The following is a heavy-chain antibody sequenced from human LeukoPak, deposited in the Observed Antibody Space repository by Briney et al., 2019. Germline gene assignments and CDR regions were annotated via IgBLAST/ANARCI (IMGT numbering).Heavy chain of an antibody. Sequence: PSETLSLTCAVYGGSFSGYYWSWIRQPPGKGLEWIGEINHSGSTNYNQPLKSRVTISVDMSKNQFSLKLSSVTAADTAVYYCARAVAAAGDFDYWGQGTLVTVSS. CDR2: INHSGST. V-gene: IGHV4-34*01. J-gene: IGHJ4*02. CDR1: GGSFSGYY. CDR3: ARAVAAAGDFDY. D-gene: IGHD6-13*01.